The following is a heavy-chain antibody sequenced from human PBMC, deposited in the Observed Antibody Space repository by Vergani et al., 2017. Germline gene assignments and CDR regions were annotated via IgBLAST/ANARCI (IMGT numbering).Heavy chain of an antibody. CDR2: MNPNSGNT. Sequence: QVQLVQSGAEVKKPGASVKVSCKASGYTFTSYDINWVRQATGQGLEWMGWMNPNSGNTGYAQKFQGRVTMTRNTSISTAYMELSSLRSDDTAVYYCARVGDMGAPLAYYYYMDVWGKGTTVTVSS. CDR1: GYTFTSYD. D-gene: IGHD3-16*01. CDR3: ARVGDMGAPLAYYYYMDV. J-gene: IGHJ6*03. V-gene: IGHV1-8*01.